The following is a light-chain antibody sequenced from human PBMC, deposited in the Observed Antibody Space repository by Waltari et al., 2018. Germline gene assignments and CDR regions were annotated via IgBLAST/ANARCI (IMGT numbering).Light chain of an antibody. Sequence: QSALTQPASVSGSPGQSITVSCTGTSRDVGSYKLVYCYQHHPPQAPKLMIYEVSKRPSGVSNRFSGSKSGNTASLTISGLQPEDEADYYCCSYAGANTYVFGSGTKVTVL. CDR2: EVS. CDR1: SRDVGSYKL. CDR3: CSYAGANTYV. V-gene: IGLV2-23*02. J-gene: IGLJ1*01.